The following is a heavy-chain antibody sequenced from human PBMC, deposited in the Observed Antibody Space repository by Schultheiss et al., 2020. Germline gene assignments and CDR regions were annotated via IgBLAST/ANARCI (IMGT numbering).Heavy chain of an antibody. D-gene: IGHD6-19*01. V-gene: IGHV1-8*02. Sequence: ASVKVSCKASGGTFSSYAINWVRQATGQGLEWMGWMNPNSGNTGYAQKFQGRVTMTRNTSISTAYMELSSLRSEDTAVYYCARGWAVAGYNWFDPWGQGTLVTVYS. CDR2: MNPNSGNT. J-gene: IGHJ5*02. CDR1: GGTFSSYA. CDR3: ARGWAVAGYNWFDP.